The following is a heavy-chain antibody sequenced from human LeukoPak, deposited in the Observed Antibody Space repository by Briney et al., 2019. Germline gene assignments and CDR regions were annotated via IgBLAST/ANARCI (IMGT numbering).Heavy chain of an antibody. CDR1: GLTLSDAW. V-gene: IGHV3-7*01. J-gene: IGHJ6*02. D-gene: IGHD5-18*01. Sequence: GGSLRLSCAASGLTLSDAWMSWVRQAPGKGLEWVANIKQDGSEKYYVDSVKGRFTISRDNAKNSLYLQMNSLRAEDTAVYYCARIRSGSYGSRRYYYCYGMDVWGQGTTVTVSS. CDR2: IKQDGSEK. CDR3: ARIRSGSYGSRRYYYCYGMDV.